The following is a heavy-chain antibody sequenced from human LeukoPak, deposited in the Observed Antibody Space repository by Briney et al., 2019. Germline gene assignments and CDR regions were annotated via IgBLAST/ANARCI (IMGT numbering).Heavy chain of an antibody. V-gene: IGHV3-7*01. J-gene: IGHJ5*02. Sequence: GGSLRLSCAVSGLTFRSYWMSWVRQAPGKGLEWVASIKQDGSERFYADSVKGRFTISRDNARNSLFLQMNSLRAEDTAKYYCARDLKTLSGVRDTWFDPWGQGTLVTVSS. CDR1: GLTFRSYW. CDR3: ARDLKTLSGVRDTWFDP. D-gene: IGHD3-10*02. CDR2: IKQDGSER.